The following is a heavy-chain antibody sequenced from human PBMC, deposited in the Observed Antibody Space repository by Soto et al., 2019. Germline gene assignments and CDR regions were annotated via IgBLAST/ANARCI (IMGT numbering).Heavy chain of an antibody. CDR3: ARARRDIVVVVAASTFDY. J-gene: IGHJ4*02. CDR1: GFPLSSYE. D-gene: IGHD2-15*01. Sequence: SLGLSCAASGFPLSSYEMNWVRQAPGKGLEWVSYISSSGSTIYYADSVKGRFTISRDNAKNSLYLQMNSLRAEDTAVYHCARARRDIVVVVAASTFDYWGQGTLVTVSS. CDR2: ISSSGSTI. V-gene: IGHV3-48*03.